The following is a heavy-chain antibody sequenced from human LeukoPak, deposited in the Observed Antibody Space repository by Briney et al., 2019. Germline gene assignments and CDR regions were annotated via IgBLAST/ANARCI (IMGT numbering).Heavy chain of an antibody. CDR1: GGSISSGGYY. Sequence: SQTLSLTRTVSGGSISSGGYYWSWIRQHPGKGLEWIGYIYYSGSTYYNPSPKSRVTISVDTSKNQFSLKLSPVTAADTAVYYCARGRDGLRWGELPADPNFDYWGQGTLVTVSS. V-gene: IGHV4-31*03. J-gene: IGHJ4*02. CDR2: IYYSGST. D-gene: IGHD3-16*01. CDR3: ARGRDGLRWGELPADPNFDY.